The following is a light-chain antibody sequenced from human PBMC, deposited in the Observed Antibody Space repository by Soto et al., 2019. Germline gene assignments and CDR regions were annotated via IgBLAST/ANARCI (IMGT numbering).Light chain of an antibody. CDR3: HQYADSPLT. CDR2: GAS. CDR1: QSITSNY. Sequence: EIVLTQSPDTLSLSPGERATLSCRTSQSITSNYLAWYQQKPGQAPRLLIYGASSRATGIPDRFSGSGSGTDFTLTISRLEPEDLAVYYCHQYADSPLTFGGGTKVEIK. J-gene: IGKJ4*01. V-gene: IGKV3-20*01.